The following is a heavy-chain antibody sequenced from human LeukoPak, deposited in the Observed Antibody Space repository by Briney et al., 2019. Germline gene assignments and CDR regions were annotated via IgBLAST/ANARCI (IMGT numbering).Heavy chain of an antibody. CDR2: ISGSGGST. CDR3: ANFPKQRGYCSSTSCRA. Sequence: PGGSLRLSCAASGFTFSSYAMSWVRQAPGKGLEWVSAISGSGGSTYYADSVKGRFTISRDNSKNTLYLQMNSLRAEDTAVYYCANFPKQRGYCSSTSCRAWGQGTLVTVSS. J-gene: IGHJ5*02. D-gene: IGHD2-2*01. V-gene: IGHV3-23*01. CDR1: GFTFSSYA.